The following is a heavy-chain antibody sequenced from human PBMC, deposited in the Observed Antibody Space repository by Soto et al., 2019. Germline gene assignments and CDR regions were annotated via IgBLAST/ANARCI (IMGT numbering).Heavy chain of an antibody. CDR1: GGSISGHY. CDR3: ARARLYGFNYNGYASFDF. Sequence: LSLTCTVSGGSISGHYWSWIRQPAGKGLEWLGRIYSSGTTNYNPSLKSRVTMSVDTSKNEFSLKLTSVTAADTAVYFCARARLYGFNYNGYASFDFWGQGTMVTVS. CDR2: IYSSGTT. J-gene: IGHJ3*01. D-gene: IGHD3-10*01. V-gene: IGHV4-4*07.